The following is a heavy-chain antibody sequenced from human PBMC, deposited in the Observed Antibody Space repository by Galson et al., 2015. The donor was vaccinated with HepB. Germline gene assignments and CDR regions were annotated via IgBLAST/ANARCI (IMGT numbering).Heavy chain of an antibody. V-gene: IGHV3-9*01. D-gene: IGHD2-2*01. CDR1: GFTFDDYA. CDR3: AEDFGFILSQYQLPATNYGMDV. CDR2: ISWNSGSI. J-gene: IGHJ6*02. Sequence: SLRLSCAASGFTFDDYAMHWVRQAPGKGLEWVSGISWNSGSIGYADSVKGRFTISRDNAKNSLYLQMNSLRAEDTALYYCAEDFGFILSQYQLPATNYGMDVWGQGTTVTVSS.